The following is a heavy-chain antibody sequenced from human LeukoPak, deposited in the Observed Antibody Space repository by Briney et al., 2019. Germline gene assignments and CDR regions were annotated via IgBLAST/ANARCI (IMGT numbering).Heavy chain of an antibody. Sequence: ASVKVSCKASGYTFTSYDINWVRQATGQGLEWMGWMNPNSGNTGYAQKFQGRVTMTRNTSISTAYMELSSLRSEDTAVYYCARARSITMVRGVIVRLRYYYYYVDVWGKGTTVTISS. CDR2: MNPNSGNT. J-gene: IGHJ6*03. D-gene: IGHD3-10*01. V-gene: IGHV1-8*01. CDR3: ARARSITMVRGVIVRLRYYYYYVDV. CDR1: GYTFTSYD.